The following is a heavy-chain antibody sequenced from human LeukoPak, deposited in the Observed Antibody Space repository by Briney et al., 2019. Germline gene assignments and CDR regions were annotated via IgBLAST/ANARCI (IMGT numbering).Heavy chain of an antibody. D-gene: IGHD2-2*01. V-gene: IGHV3-21*01. CDR2: ISSSSSYI. CDR1: GFTFSSYG. CDR3: ARDMAILVPAAMRGYYYGMDV. Sequence: GGSLRLSCAASGFTFSSYGMNWVRQAPGKGLEWVSSISSSSSYIYYADSVKGRFTISRDNAKNSLYLQMNSLRAEDTAVYYCARDMAILVPAAMRGYYYGMDVWGQGTTVTVSS. J-gene: IGHJ6*02.